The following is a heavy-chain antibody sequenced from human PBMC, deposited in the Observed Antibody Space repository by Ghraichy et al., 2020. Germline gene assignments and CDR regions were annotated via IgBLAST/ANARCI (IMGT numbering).Heavy chain of an antibody. CDR2: INQVGSEK. CDR3: ASRQQWLVHGYYYYATDV. V-gene: IGHV3-7*01. CDR1: GFTFSSYW. D-gene: IGHD6-19*01. J-gene: IGHJ6*02. Sequence: GESLNISCAASGFTFSSYWMNWVRRAPGKGLEWVANINQVGSEKYYVDSVKSRFTISRDNAKNSLYLQMNSLRAEDTAVYYCASRQQWLVHGYYYYATDVWGQGTTVTVSS.